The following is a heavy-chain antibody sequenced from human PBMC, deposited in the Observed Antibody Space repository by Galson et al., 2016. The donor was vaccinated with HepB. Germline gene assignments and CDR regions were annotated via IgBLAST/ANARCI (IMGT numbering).Heavy chain of an antibody. CDR1: GDSISSTNW. CDR2: VSQSRNA. CDR3: ARQLSGSGLIDY. V-gene: IGHV4-4*01. Sequence: LSLTCAVSGDSISSTNWWTWVRQPPGKGLEWIGEVSQSRNAIYNPSLERRVTMSVDKSKNHFFLKLTSVTAADTAVYFCARQLSGSGLIDYWGQGALVTVS. J-gene: IGHJ4*02. D-gene: IGHD3-10*01.